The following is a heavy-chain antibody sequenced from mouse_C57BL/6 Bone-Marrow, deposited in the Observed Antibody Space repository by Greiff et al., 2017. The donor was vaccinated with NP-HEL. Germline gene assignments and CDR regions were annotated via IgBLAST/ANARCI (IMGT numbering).Heavy chain of an antibody. CDR3: ARNPFAC. Sequence: EVQLQQSGPELVKPGASVKISCKASGYTFTDYYMNWVKQSHGKSLEWIGDINPNNGGTSYNQKFKGKATLTVDKSSSTAYMELRSLTSEDSAVYYCARNPFACWGHGTLVTVS. CDR2: INPNNGGT. J-gene: IGHJ3*01. V-gene: IGHV1-26*01. CDR1: GYTFTDYY.